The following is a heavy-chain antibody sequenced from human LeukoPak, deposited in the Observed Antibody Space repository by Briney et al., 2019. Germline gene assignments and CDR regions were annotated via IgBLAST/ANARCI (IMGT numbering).Heavy chain of an antibody. J-gene: IGHJ6*02. V-gene: IGHV4-59*08. CDR2: IYYSGST. CDR1: GGSISSYY. Sequence: PSETLSLTCTVSGGSISSYYWSWIRQPPGKGLEWIEYIYYSGSTNYNPSLKSRVSISVDTSKNQFSLKLSSVTAADTAVYYCARHGVYYYGMDVWGQGTTVTVSS. CDR3: ARHGVYYYGMDV.